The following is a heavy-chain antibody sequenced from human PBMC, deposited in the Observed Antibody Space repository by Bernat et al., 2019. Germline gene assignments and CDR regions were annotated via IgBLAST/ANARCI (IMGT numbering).Heavy chain of an antibody. J-gene: IGHJ4*02. Sequence: EVQLVESGGGLVQPGRSLRLSCAASGFTFDDYAMHWVRQAPGKGLEWVSGISRNSGSIGYADSVKGRFTISRDNAKNSLYLQMNSLRAEDTAVYYCAEDIALYYGNSGYCDYWGQGTLVTVSS. V-gene: IGHV3-9*01. CDR3: AEDIALYYGNSGYCDY. CDR2: ISRNSGSI. CDR1: GFTFDDYA. D-gene: IGHD3-22*01.